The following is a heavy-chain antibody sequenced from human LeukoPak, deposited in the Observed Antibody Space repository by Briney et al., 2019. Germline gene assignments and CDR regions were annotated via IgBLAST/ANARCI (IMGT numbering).Heavy chain of an antibody. CDR1: GFIFNRHE. V-gene: IGHV3-48*03. J-gene: IGHJ6*03. Sequence: GGSLRLLCAASGFIFNRHEMNWVRQAPGKGLEWVSYISNSGSTTYYAESVKGRFTISRDNAENSLFLQMNSLRAEDTALYYCARDGSGSYYNFGYMDVWGKGTTVTVSS. CDR2: ISNSGSTT. D-gene: IGHD3-10*01. CDR3: ARDGSGSYYNFGYMDV.